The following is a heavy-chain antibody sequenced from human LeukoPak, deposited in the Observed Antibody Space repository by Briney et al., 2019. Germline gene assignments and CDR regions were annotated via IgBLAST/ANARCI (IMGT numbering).Heavy chain of an antibody. V-gene: IGHV3-21*01. Sequence: GGSLRLSCVASGFTFSSFSMSWVRQAPGKGLEWVSSISSSSNYIYYADSVKGRFTISRDNAKNSLYLQMNSLRAEDTAVYYCAREGFGYFDYWGQGTLATVSS. CDR1: GFTFSSFS. CDR3: AREGFGYFDY. D-gene: IGHD3-16*01. J-gene: IGHJ4*02. CDR2: ISSSSNYI.